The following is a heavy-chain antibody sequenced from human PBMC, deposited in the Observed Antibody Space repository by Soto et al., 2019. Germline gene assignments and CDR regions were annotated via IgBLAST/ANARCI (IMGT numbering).Heavy chain of an antibody. CDR3: ARDHSDYYYGVDV. J-gene: IGHJ6*02. V-gene: IGHV3-7*01. CDR1: GFTFSNYW. CDR2: IKQDGSAK. Sequence: GGSLRLSCAASGFTFSNYWMTWVRQAPGKGLEWVANIKQDGSAKYYVGSVKGRFTISRDNARNSLYLQMDSLRAEDTAVYYCARDHSDYYYGVDVSGQGTTVNVPS. D-gene: IGHD4-4*01.